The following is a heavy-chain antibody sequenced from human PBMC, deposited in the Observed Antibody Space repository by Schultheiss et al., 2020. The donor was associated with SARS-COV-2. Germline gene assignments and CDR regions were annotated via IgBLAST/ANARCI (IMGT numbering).Heavy chain of an antibody. D-gene: IGHD1-20*01. CDR3: ARAAPPITGTTMVGYFDY. CDR2: ISGSGGST. V-gene: IGHV3-21*04. J-gene: IGHJ4*02. CDR1: GFTFSTHA. Sequence: GGSLRLSCAASGFTFSTHAMHWVRQAPGKGLEWVSAISGSGGSTYYADSVKGRFTISRDNAKNSLYLQMNSLRAEDTAVYYCARAAPPITGTTMVGYFDYWGQGTLVTVSS.